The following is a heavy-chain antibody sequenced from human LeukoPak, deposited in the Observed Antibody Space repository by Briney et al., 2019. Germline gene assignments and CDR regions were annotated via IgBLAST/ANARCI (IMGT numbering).Heavy chain of an antibody. J-gene: IGHJ4*02. V-gene: IGHV3-23*01. CDR1: GFTFSSYA. CDR3: ARDFGDRY. Sequence: GGSLRLSCAASGFTFSSYAMSWVRQAPGKGREWVSAISGSGGNTYYADSVKGRFTISRDNSKNPLYLQINSLRAEDTAVYYCARDFGDRYRGQGTLVTVSS. D-gene: IGHD3-10*01. CDR2: ISGSGGNT.